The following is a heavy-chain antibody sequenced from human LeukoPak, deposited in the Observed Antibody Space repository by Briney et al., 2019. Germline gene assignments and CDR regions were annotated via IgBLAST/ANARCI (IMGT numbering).Heavy chain of an antibody. CDR2: ISSSGSTI. CDR3: ARDLGQYYDTSDNWFDP. D-gene: IGHD3-22*01. J-gene: IGHJ5*02. Sequence: GGSLRLSCAASGFTFSSYEMNWVRQAPGKGLEWVSYISSSGSTIYYADSVKGRFTISRDNAKNSLYLQMNSLRAEDTAVYYCARDLGQYYDTSDNWFDPWGQGTLVTVSS. V-gene: IGHV3-48*03. CDR1: GFTFSSYE.